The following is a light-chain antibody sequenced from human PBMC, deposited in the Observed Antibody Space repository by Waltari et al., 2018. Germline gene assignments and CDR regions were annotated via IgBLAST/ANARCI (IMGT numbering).Light chain of an antibody. CDR3: QQYNNWPPWWT. Sequence: EIVMTQSPATLSVSPGERATLSCRASQSVSSKLAWYQQKPGQAPRLLIYVASPRATGIPARFSGSGSGPEFTLTISSLQYEDFAVYYCQQYNNWPPWWTFGQGTKVEIK. CDR2: VAS. J-gene: IGKJ1*01. CDR1: QSVSSK. V-gene: IGKV3-15*01.